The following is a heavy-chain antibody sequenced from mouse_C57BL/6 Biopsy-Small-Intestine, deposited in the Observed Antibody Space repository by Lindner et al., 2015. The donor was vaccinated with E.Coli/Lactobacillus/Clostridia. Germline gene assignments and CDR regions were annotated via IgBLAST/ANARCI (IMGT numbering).Heavy chain of an antibody. CDR3: ARDYGNYYAMDY. Sequence: VQLQESGPGLVRPSQTVFLTCTVTGISITTGNYRWSWIRQFPGNKLEWIGYIYYSGTITYNPSLTSRTTITRDTPKNQFFLEMNSLTAEDTATYYCARDYGNYYAMDYWGQGTSVTVSS. CDR1: GISITTGNYR. V-gene: IGHV3-5*01. D-gene: IGHD2-1*01. J-gene: IGHJ4*01. CDR2: IYYSGTI.